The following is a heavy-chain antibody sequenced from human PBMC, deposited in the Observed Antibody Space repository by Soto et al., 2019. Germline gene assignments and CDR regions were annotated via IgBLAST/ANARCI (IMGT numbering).Heavy chain of an antibody. D-gene: IGHD2-2*03. V-gene: IGHV3-21*01. Sequence: GGSLRLSCAASGFTFSSYSMNWVRQAPGKGLEWVSSISSSSSYIYYADSVKGRFTISRDNAKNSLYLQMNSLRAEDTAVYYWARGGGYCSSTSCYLWFDPWGQGTLVTVSS. CDR3: ARGGGYCSSTSCYLWFDP. CDR2: ISSSSSYI. CDR1: GFTFSSYS. J-gene: IGHJ5*02.